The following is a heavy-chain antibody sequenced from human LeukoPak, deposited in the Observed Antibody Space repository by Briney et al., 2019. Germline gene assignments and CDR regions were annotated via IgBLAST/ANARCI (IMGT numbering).Heavy chain of an antibody. J-gene: IGHJ6*03. V-gene: IGHV4-4*07. Sequence: SETLSLTCTVSGGSISSYFWSWIRQPAGKGLEWIGRIYTSGSTNYNPSLKSRVTMSVDTSKNQFSLQLSSVTAADTAVYYCARGSGAHLDYYYYYMDVWGKGTTVTVSS. CDR2: IYTSGST. D-gene: IGHD3-10*01. CDR3: ARGSGAHLDYYYYYMDV. CDR1: GGSISSYF.